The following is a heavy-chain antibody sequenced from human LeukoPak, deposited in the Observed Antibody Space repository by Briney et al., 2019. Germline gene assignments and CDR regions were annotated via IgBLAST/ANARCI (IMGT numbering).Heavy chain of an antibody. V-gene: IGHV3-30*02. CDR2: IQYDGSNE. D-gene: IGHD2-8*01. CDR1: GFTFANYA. J-gene: IGHJ6*03. Sequence: GGSLRLSCAASGFTFANYAMSWVRQAPGKGLEWVAYIQYDGSNEQYADSVKGRFSISRDSSKNILYLQMNSLRAEDTAVYYCAKDRCSNGIGCYYYYMDVWGKGTTVTISS. CDR3: AKDRCSNGIGCYYYYMDV.